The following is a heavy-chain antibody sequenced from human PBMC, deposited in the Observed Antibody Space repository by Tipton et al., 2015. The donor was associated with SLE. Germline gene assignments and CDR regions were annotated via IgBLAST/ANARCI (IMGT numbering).Heavy chain of an antibody. V-gene: IGHV4-31*03. Sequence: TLSLTCTVSGGSISSDDYYWTWIRQHPGKGLEWIGHMSYSGSTYYNPSLKSRITISVDTSKNHFSLKLSSVTAADTAVYYCARELDIMYTTYLDYWGQGTLVTVSS. J-gene: IGHJ4*02. CDR3: ARELDIMYTTYLDY. CDR2: MSYSGST. D-gene: IGHD5/OR15-5a*01. CDR1: GGSISSDDYY.